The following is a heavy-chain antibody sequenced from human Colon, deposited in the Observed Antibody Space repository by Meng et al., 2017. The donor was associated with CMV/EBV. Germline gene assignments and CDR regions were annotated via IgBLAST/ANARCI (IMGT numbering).Heavy chain of an antibody. CDR2: ISAYNGNT. V-gene: IGHV1-18*01. CDR3: ASSSGSYLGNAFDI. Sequence: ASVKVSCKASGYTFTSYGISWVRQAPGQGLEWMGWISAYNGNTNYAQKLQGRVTMTTDTSTSTAYMELRSLRSDDTAVYYCASSSGSYLGNAFDIWGQGTMVTVSS. CDR1: GYTFTSYG. J-gene: IGHJ3*02. D-gene: IGHD1-26*01.